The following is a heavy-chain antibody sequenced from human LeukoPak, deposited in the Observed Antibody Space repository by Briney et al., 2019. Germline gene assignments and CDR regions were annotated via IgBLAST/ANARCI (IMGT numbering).Heavy chain of an antibody. V-gene: IGHV3-23*01. D-gene: IGHD4-11*01. J-gene: IGHJ4*02. Sequence: GGSLRLSCAASGFTFSRHWMHWVRQAPGKGLEWVSSISASGGSIYYADSVKGRFTISRDNSKNTVYLQMHSLRVEDTAIYYCAKDLFDYGNYDYFDSWGQGTLVTVSS. CDR3: AKDLFDYGNYDYFDS. CDR2: ISASGGSI. CDR1: GFTFSRHW.